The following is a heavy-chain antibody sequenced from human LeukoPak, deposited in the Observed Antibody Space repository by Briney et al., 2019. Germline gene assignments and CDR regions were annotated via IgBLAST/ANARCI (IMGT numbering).Heavy chain of an antibody. CDR3: AKDMNSYGSGSSYNPWGPFDS. Sequence: GRSLRLSCSASGFTFDNSAMHWVRQAPGKGLEWVSGIAWNSGNTAFADSVKGPFTISRHNTETSLYLQMNSLTPEDTAFYFCAKDMNSYGSGSSYNPWGPFDSWGQGTLVTVSS. V-gene: IGHV3-9*01. CDR2: IAWNSGNT. CDR1: GFTFDNSA. J-gene: IGHJ4*02. D-gene: IGHD3-10*01.